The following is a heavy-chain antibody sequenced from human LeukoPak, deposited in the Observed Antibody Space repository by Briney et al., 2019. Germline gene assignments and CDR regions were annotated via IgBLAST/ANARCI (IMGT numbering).Heavy chain of an antibody. CDR3: ARDSAGNDY. Sequence: GGSLGLSCAASGFTFSTYWMSWVRQAPGKGLEWVANIKQDGSEKYYVDSVQGRFTISGHNAKNSLYLKMNSLRAEDTAMYYCARDSAGNDYWGQGTLVTVSS. J-gene: IGHJ4*02. D-gene: IGHD6-13*01. CDR1: GFTFSTYW. V-gene: IGHV3-7*01. CDR2: IKQDGSEK.